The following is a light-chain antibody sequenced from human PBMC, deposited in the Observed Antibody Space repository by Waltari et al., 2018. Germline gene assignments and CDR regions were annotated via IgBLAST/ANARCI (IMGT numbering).Light chain of an antibody. CDR2: DVS. J-gene: IGLJ3*02. V-gene: IGLV2-14*01. Sequence: LTQPASVSGSPGQSITISCTGTSSDVGFYNYVSWYQQHPGKAPKLMIYDVSGRPSGVSNRFSGSKSGNTASLTISGLQAEDEADYYCNSYAGSSSWVFGGGTKLTVL. CDR3: NSYAGSSSWV. CDR1: SSDVGFYNY.